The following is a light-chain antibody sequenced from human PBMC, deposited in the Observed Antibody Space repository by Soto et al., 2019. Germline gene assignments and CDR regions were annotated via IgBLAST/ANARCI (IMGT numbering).Light chain of an antibody. Sequence: DIQMTQSPSTLSASVGDRVTITCRASQNINIWLAWYQQEPGKAPKLLIYNAAYLESGVPSRFSGSGSGTEFTLTISSLQPDDFAIYYCQQYNGDSRGFGQGTKVDIK. CDR3: QQYNGDSRG. V-gene: IGKV1-5*01. CDR1: QNINIW. J-gene: IGKJ1*01. CDR2: NAA.